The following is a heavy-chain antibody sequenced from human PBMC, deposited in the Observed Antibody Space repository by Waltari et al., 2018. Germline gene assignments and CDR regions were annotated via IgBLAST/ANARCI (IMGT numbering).Heavy chain of an antibody. CDR3: ARGSGGYNLLLDY. CDR1: GGSISSGSYY. V-gene: IGHV4-61*02. D-gene: IGHD5-12*01. J-gene: IGHJ4*02. CDR2: IDTSGST. Sequence: QVQLQESGPGLVKPSQTLSLTCTVSGGSISSGSYYWSWIRQPAGKGLEWIGVIDTSGSTNYNPSLKSRVTISVDTSKNQFSLKLSSVTAADTAVYYWARGSGGYNLLLDYWGQGTLVTVSS.